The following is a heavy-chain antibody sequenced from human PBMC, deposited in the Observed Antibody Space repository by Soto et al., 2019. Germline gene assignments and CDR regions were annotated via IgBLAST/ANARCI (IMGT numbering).Heavy chain of an antibody. J-gene: IGHJ6*02. V-gene: IGHV1-3*01. CDR3: ARVRSYYYGMDV. CDR1: GYTFTRYA. Sequence: GASVKVSCKASGYTFTRYAMHWVRQAPGQRLEWMGWINAGNGNTKYSQKFQGRVTITRDTSASTAYMELSSLRSEDMAVYYCARVRSYYYGMDVWGQGTTVTVSS. CDR2: INAGNGNT.